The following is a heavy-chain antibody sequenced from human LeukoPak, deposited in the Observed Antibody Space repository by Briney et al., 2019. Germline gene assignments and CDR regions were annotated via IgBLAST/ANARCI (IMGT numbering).Heavy chain of an antibody. V-gene: IGHV1-8*03. D-gene: IGHD4-11*01. Sequence: AASVKVSCKASGYTFTSYDINWVRQVTGQGLEWMGWMNPKSGNTGYAQKFQGRVTITRNTSISTAYMEVSSLRYEDTAVYYCARDPYGNYSKFDYWGQGTLVTVSS. J-gene: IGHJ4*02. CDR2: MNPKSGNT. CDR3: ARDPYGNYSKFDY. CDR1: GYTFTSYD.